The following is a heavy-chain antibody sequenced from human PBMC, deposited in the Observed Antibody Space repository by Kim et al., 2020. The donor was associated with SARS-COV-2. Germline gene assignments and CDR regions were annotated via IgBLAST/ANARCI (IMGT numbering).Heavy chain of an antibody. CDR2: ISGSGGST. D-gene: IGHD3-10*01. Sequence: GGSLRLSCAASGFTFSYYAMIWVRQAPGKGLEWVSAISGSGGSTYYADSVKGRFTISRDNSKNTLSLTMNSLRAEDTAVYYCAKGKYYYGSGTYSEIGYFDYWGQGTLVTVSS. CDR1: GFTFSYYA. J-gene: IGHJ4*02. V-gene: IGHV3-23*01. CDR3: AKGKYYYGSGTYSEIGYFDY.